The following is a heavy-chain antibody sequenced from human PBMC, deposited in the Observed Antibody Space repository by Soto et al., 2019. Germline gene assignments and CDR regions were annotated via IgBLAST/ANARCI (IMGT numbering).Heavy chain of an antibody. CDR3: ARAEAYSSGWYDY. V-gene: IGHV4-59*01. CDR1: GGSITSYY. Sequence: SETLSLTCAVSGGSITSYYWSWIRQAPGKGLEWIGYIYHSGSTDYNPSLKSRVTMSLDTSKNQVSLRLTSVTAADTAVYYCARAEAYSSGWYDYWGQGTLVTVSS. D-gene: IGHD6-19*01. CDR2: IYHSGST. J-gene: IGHJ4*02.